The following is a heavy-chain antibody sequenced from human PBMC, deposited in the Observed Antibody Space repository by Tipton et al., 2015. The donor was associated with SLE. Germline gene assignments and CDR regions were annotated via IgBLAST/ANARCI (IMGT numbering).Heavy chain of an antibody. D-gene: IGHD3-10*01. CDR1: DENIRNYY. CDR2: IYYSGST. Sequence: TLSLTCTVSDENIRNYYWSWIRQPPGKGLEWIGYIYYSGSTNYNPSLKSRVTISVDTSKNQFSLKLSSVTAADTAVYYCAREVPGGWFGELPNWFDPWGQGTLVTVSS. CDR3: AREVPGGWFGELPNWFDP. V-gene: IGHV4-59*01. J-gene: IGHJ5*02.